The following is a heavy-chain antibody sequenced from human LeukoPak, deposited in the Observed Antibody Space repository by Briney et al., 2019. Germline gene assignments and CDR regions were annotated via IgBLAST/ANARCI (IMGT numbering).Heavy chain of an antibody. D-gene: IGHD6-6*01. CDR3: ARAYSSSSGRDAFDS. CDR2: ISSSSSTI. J-gene: IGHJ3*02. Sequence: GGSLRLSCAASGFTFNSYNMNGVRQAPGKGLEGVSYISSSSSTIYYADSVKGRFTISRDSAKTSLFLQMNSLRDEDTAVYYCARAYSSSSGRDAFDSWGLGTLVTVSS. CDR1: GFTFNSYN. V-gene: IGHV3-48*02.